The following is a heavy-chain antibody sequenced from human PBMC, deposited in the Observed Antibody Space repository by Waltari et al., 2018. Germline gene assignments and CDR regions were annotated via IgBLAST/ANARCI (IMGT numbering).Heavy chain of an antibody. Sequence: QVQLQESGPGLVKPSEPLSLTCTVSGGSLSSYYWSWIRQPPGKGLEWIGYIYYSGSTNYNPSLKSRVTISVDTSKNQFSLKLSSVTAADTAVYYCAREGIGSSWEYFDYWGQGTLVTVSS. D-gene: IGHD6-13*01. CDR2: IYYSGST. CDR1: GGSLSSYY. J-gene: IGHJ4*02. CDR3: AREGIGSSWEYFDY. V-gene: IGHV4-59*01.